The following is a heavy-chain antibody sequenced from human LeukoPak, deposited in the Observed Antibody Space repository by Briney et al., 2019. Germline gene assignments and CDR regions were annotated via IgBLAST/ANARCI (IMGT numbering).Heavy chain of an antibody. CDR1: GFTFGNYG. CDR2: ISGSGDST. J-gene: IGHJ4*02. D-gene: IGHD3-10*01. CDR3: AKDRGIISDY. V-gene: IGHV3-23*01. Sequence: GGSLRLSCAASGFTFGNYGMSWVRQAPGKGLEWVSSISGSGDSTYYADSVKGRFTISRDNSKNTLYLQMNSLRAEDTAVYCCAKDRGIISDYWGQGTLVTVSS.